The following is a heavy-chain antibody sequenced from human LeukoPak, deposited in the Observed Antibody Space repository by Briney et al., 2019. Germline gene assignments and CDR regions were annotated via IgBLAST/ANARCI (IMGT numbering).Heavy chain of an antibody. CDR3: ARYYSSSWYGGDY. D-gene: IGHD6-13*01. CDR1: GFTFSSYG. V-gene: IGHV3-23*01. CDR2: ISGSGGST. J-gene: IGHJ4*02. Sequence: PGGSLRLSCAASGFTFSSYGMSWVRQAPGKGLEWVSAISGSGGSTYYADSVKGRFTISRDNSKNTLYLQMNSLRAEDTAVYYCARYYSSSWYGGDYWGQGTLVTVSS.